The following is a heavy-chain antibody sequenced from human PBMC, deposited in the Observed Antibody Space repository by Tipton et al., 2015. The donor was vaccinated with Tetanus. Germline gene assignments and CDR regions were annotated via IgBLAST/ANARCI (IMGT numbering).Heavy chain of an antibody. CDR2: IFPLYGTS. CDR1: GGTFKTYA. D-gene: IGHD2-15*01. CDR3: ARPDRYCSGGSCYLALDY. Sequence: QSGAEVKKPGSSVRVSCKTSGGTFKTYAISWVRQAPGQGLEWMGGIFPLYGTSNYAPKFQGRVTITADEPTGTTYMELNSLTSEDTAVYYCARPDRYCSGGSCYLALDYWGQGTLITVSS. J-gene: IGHJ4*02. V-gene: IGHV1-69*01.